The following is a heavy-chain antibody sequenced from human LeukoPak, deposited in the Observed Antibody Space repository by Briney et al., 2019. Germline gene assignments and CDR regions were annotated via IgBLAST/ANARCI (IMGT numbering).Heavy chain of an antibody. CDR1: GFSFHYAW. CDR3: STGSTVFDS. Sequence: PGGSLRLSCAASGFSFHYAWMTWIRQAPGKGLEWVGRFKPKADGGTTYYAAPVKGRFTISRDDSKNTFFVQMNNLKVEDTAVYYCSTGSTVFDSWGQGTLVTVSS. V-gene: IGHV3-15*01. CDR2: FKPKADGGTT. D-gene: IGHD6-6*01. J-gene: IGHJ4*02.